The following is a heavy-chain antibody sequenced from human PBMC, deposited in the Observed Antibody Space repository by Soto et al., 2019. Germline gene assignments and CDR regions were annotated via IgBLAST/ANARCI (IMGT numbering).Heavy chain of an antibody. CDR2: IGSGSRTI. Sequence: EVPLVESGGGLVQPGGSLRLSCAASGFTFSTYSMSWVRQAPGKGLEWVSYIGSGSRTIYYADSVKGRFTISRDNAKNSLFLQMSSLRAEDTAVFFCASTDRFDYWGQGTLVTVSS. V-gene: IGHV3-48*01. CDR3: ASTDRFDY. J-gene: IGHJ4*02. CDR1: GFTFSTYS.